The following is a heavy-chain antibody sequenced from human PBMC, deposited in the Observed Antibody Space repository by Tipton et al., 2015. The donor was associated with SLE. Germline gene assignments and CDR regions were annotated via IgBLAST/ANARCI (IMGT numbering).Heavy chain of an antibody. V-gene: IGHV1-18*01. CDR3: ARRDRSSDY. CDR2: ISGYKGNT. Sequence: QSGPEVKKPGASVKVSCKASGYTFTNYGMSWVRQAPGQGLEWMGWISGYKGNTNYAQKFQGRVTMTTDTSTSTVYMELRSLRSDDTAVYYCARRDRSSDYWGQGTQVTVSS. CDR1: GYTFTNYG. J-gene: IGHJ4*02. D-gene: IGHD1-26*01.